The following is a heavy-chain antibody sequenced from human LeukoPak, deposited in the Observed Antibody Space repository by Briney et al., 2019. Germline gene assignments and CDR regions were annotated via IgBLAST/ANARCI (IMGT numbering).Heavy chain of an antibody. Sequence: SETLSLTCTVSVGSIINHYGTWIRHSPGKGLEWIGYIYYSGISDYNPSLRSRVTMSVDTSKNQFSLKLNSLTAADTAVYYCARDMLGYYYGSGNYGSFDTWGQGTLVTVSS. V-gene: IGHV4-59*11. CDR1: VGSIINHY. CDR2: IYYSGIS. D-gene: IGHD3-10*01. CDR3: ARDMLGYYYGSGNYGSFDT. J-gene: IGHJ5*02.